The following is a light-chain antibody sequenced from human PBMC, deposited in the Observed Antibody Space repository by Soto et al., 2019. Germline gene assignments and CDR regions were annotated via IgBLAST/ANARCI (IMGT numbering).Light chain of an antibody. J-gene: IGLJ2*01. CDR2: SNN. V-gene: IGLV1-44*01. CDR3: AAWDDSLNGPV. Sequence: QSVLTQPPSASGTPGQRVTISCSGSSSNIGSNTVNWYQQLPGTAPKLLIYSNNQRPSGVPGRFSGSKSGTSASQAISGLQSEDEADFYCAAWDDSLNGPVFGGGTKLTVL. CDR1: SSNIGSNT.